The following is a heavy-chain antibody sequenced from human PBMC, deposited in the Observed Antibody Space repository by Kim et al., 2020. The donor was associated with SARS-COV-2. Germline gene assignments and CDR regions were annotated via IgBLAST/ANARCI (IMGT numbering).Heavy chain of an antibody. V-gene: IGHV3-73*01. J-gene: IGHJ6*02. CDR3: TRHAVYYYYGMDV. Sequence: YAASVKGRFAISRDDSKNTAYLQMNSLKTEDTAVYYCTRHAVYYYYGMDVWGQGTTVTVSS.